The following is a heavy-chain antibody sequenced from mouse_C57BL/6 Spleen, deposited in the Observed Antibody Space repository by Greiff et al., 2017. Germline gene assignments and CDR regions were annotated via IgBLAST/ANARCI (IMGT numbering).Heavy chain of an antibody. D-gene: IGHD4-1*01. J-gene: IGHJ3*01. CDR2: IRNKANNHAT. Sequence: EVKLVEPGGGLVQPGGSMKLSCAASGFTFSDAWMDWVRQSPEKGLEWVAEIRNKANNHATYYAESVKGRFTISRDDSKSSVYLQMNSLRAEDSGIYYCTRANSLAWFAYWGQGTLVTVSA. CDR1: GFTFSDAW. CDR3: TRANSLAWFAY. V-gene: IGHV6-6*01.